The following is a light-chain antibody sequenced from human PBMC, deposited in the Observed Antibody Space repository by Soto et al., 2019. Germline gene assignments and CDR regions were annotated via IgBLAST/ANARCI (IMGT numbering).Light chain of an antibody. Sequence: SYELTQPPSVSVSPGQTASITCSGHKLGDKYACWYQQNPGQSPVLVIYQDSKRPSGIPERFSGSNSGNTATLTISGTQAMDEADYYCQAWDSSTAVFGGGTKVTVL. CDR1: KLGDKY. CDR3: QAWDSSTAV. CDR2: QDS. V-gene: IGLV3-1*01. J-gene: IGLJ2*01.